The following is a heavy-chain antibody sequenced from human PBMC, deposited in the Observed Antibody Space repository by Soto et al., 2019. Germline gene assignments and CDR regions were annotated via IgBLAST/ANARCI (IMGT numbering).Heavy chain of an antibody. D-gene: IGHD3-10*01. V-gene: IGHV4-30-2*01. J-gene: IGHJ4*02. Sequence: QLQLQESGSGLVKPSQTLSLTCAVSGGSISSGGYSWSWIRQPPGKGLEWIGYIYHSGSTNYNPSLKSRVTISVDRSKNQFSRKLSSVTAADTAVYYCARAIGWFGELLGGYYFDYWGQGTLVTVSS. CDR2: IYHSGST. CDR1: GGSISSGGYS. CDR3: ARAIGWFGELLGGYYFDY.